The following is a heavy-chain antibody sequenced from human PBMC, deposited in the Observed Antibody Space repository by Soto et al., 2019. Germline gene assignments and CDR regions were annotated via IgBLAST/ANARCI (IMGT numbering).Heavy chain of an antibody. D-gene: IGHD3-9*01. CDR3: ATAGGWYFDWLFAHGMDV. CDR1: GYTFTSYY. V-gene: IGHV1-24*01. Sequence: GASVKVSCKASGYTFTSYYMHWVRQAPGQGLEWMGGFDPEDGETIYAQKFQGRVTMTEDTSTDTAYMELSSLRSEDTAVYYCATAGGWYFDWLFAHGMDVWGQGTTVTVSS. CDR2: FDPEDGET. J-gene: IGHJ6*02.